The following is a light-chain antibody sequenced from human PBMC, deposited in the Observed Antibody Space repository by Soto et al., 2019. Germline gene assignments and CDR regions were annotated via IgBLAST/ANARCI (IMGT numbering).Light chain of an antibody. CDR3: QQYNIYSPRNP. CDR2: KAS. Sequence: DIQMTQSPSTLSASVGDRVTITCRASQSISSWLAWYQQKPGKAPKLLIYKASYLESGVPSRCSGSGSGTEFTLTISSLQPDDFATYYCQQYNIYSPRNPFGQGTKVEIK. V-gene: IGKV1-5*03. J-gene: IGKJ1*01. CDR1: QSISSW.